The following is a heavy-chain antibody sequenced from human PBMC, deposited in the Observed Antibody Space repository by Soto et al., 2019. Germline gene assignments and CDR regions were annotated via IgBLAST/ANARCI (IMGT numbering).Heavy chain of an antibody. CDR1: GFTFNTYS. V-gene: IGHV3-33*01. D-gene: IGHD4-17*01. Sequence: GLSLRLPCEASGFTFNTYSMHWVRQPPGKMLEWLAAIWYDGTQKYYADSVKGRFIISRDNSKKTLYLEMNSLSAEDTAVYYCARAGGTTVTGLWHFDSWGQGTLVTVSS. J-gene: IGHJ4*02. CDR2: IWYDGTQK. CDR3: ARAGGTTVTGLWHFDS.